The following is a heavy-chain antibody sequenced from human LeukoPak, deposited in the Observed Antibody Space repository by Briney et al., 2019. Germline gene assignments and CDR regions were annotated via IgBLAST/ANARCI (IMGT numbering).Heavy chain of an antibody. CDR3: ARSVDTAMVTGFDY. Sequence: PGGSLRLSCAASGFTFSSYGMHWVRQAPGKGLEWVAVISYDGSNKYYADSVKGRFTISRDNSKNTLYLRMNSLRAEDTAVYYCARSVDTAMVTGFDYWGQGTLVTVSS. CDR2: ISYDGSNK. CDR1: GFTFSSYG. V-gene: IGHV3-30*03. J-gene: IGHJ4*02. D-gene: IGHD5-18*01.